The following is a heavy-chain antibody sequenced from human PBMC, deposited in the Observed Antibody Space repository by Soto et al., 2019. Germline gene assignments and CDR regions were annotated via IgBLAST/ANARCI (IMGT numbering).Heavy chain of an antibody. D-gene: IGHD6-6*01. Sequence: SETLSLTCTVSGGSISSYYWSWIRQPAGKGLEWIGRIYTSGSTNYNPSLKSRVTMSVDTSKNQFSLKLSSVTAADTAVYYCASAPKVSGSSQTRNELWGQGTLVXV. CDR3: ASAPKVSGSSQTRNEL. J-gene: IGHJ4*02. CDR2: IYTSGST. V-gene: IGHV4-4*07. CDR1: GGSISSYY.